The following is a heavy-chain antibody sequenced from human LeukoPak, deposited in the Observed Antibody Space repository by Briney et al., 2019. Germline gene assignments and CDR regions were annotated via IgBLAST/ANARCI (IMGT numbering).Heavy chain of an antibody. V-gene: IGHV1-69*04. CDR3: AREVLGMTDYYYYGVDV. D-gene: IGHD3-16*01. Sequence: GASVKVSCKASGGAFSSYAISWVRQAPGQGLEWMGRIIPILGIANYAQKFQGRVTITADKSTSTAYMELSSLRSEDTAVYYCAREVLGMTDYYYYGVDVWGQGTTVTVSS. CDR2: IIPILGIA. J-gene: IGHJ6*02. CDR1: GGAFSSYA.